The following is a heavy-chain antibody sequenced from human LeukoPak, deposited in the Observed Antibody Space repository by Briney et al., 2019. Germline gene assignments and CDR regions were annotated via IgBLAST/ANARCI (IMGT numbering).Heavy chain of an antibody. D-gene: IGHD3-10*01. CDR3: ARLGITMVRGVTAWFDP. Sequence: ASVKVSCKASGYTFTSYYMHWVRQAPGQGLEWMGIINPSGGSTSYAQKFQGRVTMTRDMSTSTVYMELSSLRSEDTAVYYCARLGITMVRGVTAWFDPWGQGTLVTVSS. CDR2: INPSGGST. V-gene: IGHV1-46*01. J-gene: IGHJ5*02. CDR1: GYTFTSYY.